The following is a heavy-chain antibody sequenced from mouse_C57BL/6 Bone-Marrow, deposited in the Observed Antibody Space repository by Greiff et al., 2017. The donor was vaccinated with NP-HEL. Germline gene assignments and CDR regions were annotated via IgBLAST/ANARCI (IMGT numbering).Heavy chain of an antibody. CDR2: IHPNSGST. Sequence: QVQLQQPGAELVKPGASVKLSCKASGYTFTSYWMHWVKQRPGQGLEWIGMIHPNSGSTNYNEKFKSKATLTVDKSSSTAYMQLSSLTSEDSAVYYCARGTTVVARYYARDYWGQGTAVTVSA. D-gene: IGHD1-1*01. CDR1: GYTFTSYW. J-gene: IGHJ4*01. V-gene: IGHV1-64*01. CDR3: ARGTTVVARYYARDY.